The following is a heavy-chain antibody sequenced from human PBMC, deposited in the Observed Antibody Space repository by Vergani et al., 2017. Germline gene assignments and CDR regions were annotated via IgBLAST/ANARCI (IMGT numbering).Heavy chain of an antibody. Sequence: QLQLQESGPGLVKPSGTLSLTCSVTGGSFFNSRYYWGWIRQPPGKGLEWIGSMDYNGRANYTPSLRSRVAISIDTSKMQFSLKLSSLTAADTAIYYCARHYSHSSSNDSEYYYDWGLGNPVTISS. CDR1: GGSFFNSRYY. D-gene: IGHD3-22*01. J-gene: IGHJ6*01. CDR3: ARHYSHSSSNDSEYYYD. CDR2: MDYNGRA. V-gene: IGHV4-39*01.